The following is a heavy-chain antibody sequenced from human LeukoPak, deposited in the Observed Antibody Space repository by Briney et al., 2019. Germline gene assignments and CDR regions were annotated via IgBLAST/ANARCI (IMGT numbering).Heavy chain of an antibody. CDR1: GFTFSTYW. J-gene: IGHJ4*02. D-gene: IGHD3-10*01. V-gene: IGHV3-7*01. Sequence: GGSLRLSCAASGFTFSTYWMTWVRQAPGKGLQWVANIKQDGSEKYYVDSVKGRFTISRDNAKNSLYLQMNSLRAEDTAVYYCARAIELLYFGGFDYWGQGTLVTVSS. CDR3: ARAIELLYFGGFDY. CDR2: IKQDGSEK.